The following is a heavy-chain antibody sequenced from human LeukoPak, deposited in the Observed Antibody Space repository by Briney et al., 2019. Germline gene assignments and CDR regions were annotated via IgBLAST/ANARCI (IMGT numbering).Heavy chain of an antibody. V-gene: IGHV4-59*01. CDR2: IHSSGST. CDR1: GGSISDYY. J-gene: IGHJ4*02. Sequence: SETLSLTCTVSGGSISDYYWSWVRQPPRKGLEWLGYIHSSGSTNYNPSLKSRVTISVDTSKNQFSLKLTSVTAADTAVYYCARDKADGSGSYYKVRDYWGQGTLVSVSS. D-gene: IGHD3-10*01. CDR3: ARDKADGSGSYYKVRDY.